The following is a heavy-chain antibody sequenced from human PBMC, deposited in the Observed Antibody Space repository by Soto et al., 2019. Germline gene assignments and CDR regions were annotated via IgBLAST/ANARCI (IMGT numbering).Heavy chain of an antibody. V-gene: IGHV4-34*01. CDR3: ARRGKRGYCSGGSCYPIGSYYYYGMDV. J-gene: IGHJ6*02. CDR1: GGSFSGYY. Sequence: QVQLQQWGAGLLKPSETLSLTCAVYGGSFSGYYWSWIRQPPGKGLEWIGEINHSGSTNYNPSLKSRVTLSVDTSKNQFSLKLSSVTAADTAVYYCARRGKRGYCSGGSCYPIGSYYYYGMDVWGQGTTVTVSS. CDR2: INHSGST. D-gene: IGHD2-15*01.